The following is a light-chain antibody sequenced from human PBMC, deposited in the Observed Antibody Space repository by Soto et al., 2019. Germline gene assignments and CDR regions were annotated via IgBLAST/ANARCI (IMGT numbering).Light chain of an antibody. Sequence: QSALTQPASVSGSPGQSITISCTGTSSDVGSYNLVSWYQQHPGKAPKLMIYEGSKRPSGVSNRFSGSKSGNTASLTISGHQAEDEADYYCCSYAGSSTLVVFGGGTKVTVL. J-gene: IGLJ2*01. V-gene: IGLV2-23*01. CDR2: EGS. CDR1: SSDVGSYNL. CDR3: CSYAGSSTLVV.